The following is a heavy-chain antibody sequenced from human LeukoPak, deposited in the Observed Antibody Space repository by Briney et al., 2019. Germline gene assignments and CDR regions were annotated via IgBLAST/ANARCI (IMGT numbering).Heavy chain of an antibody. CDR3: ASYDFWSGYHD. D-gene: IGHD3-3*01. J-gene: IGHJ4*02. CDR2: IYYSGST. CDR1: GGSISSYY. Sequence: PSETLSLTCTVSGGSISSYYWSWIRQPPGKGLEWIGYIYYSGSTNYNPSLKSRVTISVDTSKNQSSLKLSSVTAADTAVYYCASYDFWSGYHDWGQGTLVTVSS. V-gene: IGHV4-59*01.